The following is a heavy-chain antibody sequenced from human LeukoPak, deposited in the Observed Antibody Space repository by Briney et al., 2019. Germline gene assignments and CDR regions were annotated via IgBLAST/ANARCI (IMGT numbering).Heavy chain of an antibody. Sequence: PGGSLRLSCAASGFTFSSFAMSWVRQAPGKGLEWVSAISDSGGTTYYADSGKGRCTISRDNTKNTLYLQMSSLRAEDTAVYYCAKFLAVLAASDRLYFQHWGQGTLVPVSS. D-gene: IGHD3-16*02. CDR1: GFTFSSFA. J-gene: IGHJ1*01. CDR3: AKFLAVLAASDRLYFQH. V-gene: IGHV3-23*01. CDR2: ISDSGGTT.